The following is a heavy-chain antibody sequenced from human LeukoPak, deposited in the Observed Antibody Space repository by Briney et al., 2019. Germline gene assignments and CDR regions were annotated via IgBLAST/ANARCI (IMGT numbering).Heavy chain of an antibody. V-gene: IGHV1-24*01. Sequence: ASVKVSCKASGGTFNSYAISWVRQAPGQGLEWMGGFDPEDGETIYAQKFQGRVTMTEDTSTDTAYMELSSLRSEDTAVYYCATERPVTTMVRGESPDAFDIWGQGTMVTVSS. CDR1: GGTFNSYA. J-gene: IGHJ3*02. CDR3: ATERPVTTMVRGESPDAFDI. D-gene: IGHD3-10*01. CDR2: FDPEDGET.